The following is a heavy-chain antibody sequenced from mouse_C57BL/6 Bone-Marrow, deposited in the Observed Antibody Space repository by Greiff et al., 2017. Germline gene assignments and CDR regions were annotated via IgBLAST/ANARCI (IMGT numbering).Heavy chain of an antibody. CDR2: ISDGGSYT. V-gene: IGHV5-4*01. CDR1: GFTFSSYA. CDR3: ARGDTTVVASAWFAY. D-gene: IGHD1-1*01. J-gene: IGHJ3*01. Sequence: VQLKESGGGLVKPGGSLKLSCAASGFTFSSYAMSWVRQTPEKRLEWVATISDGGSYTYYPDNVKGRFTISRDNAKNNLYLQMSHLTSEDTAMYYCARGDTTVVASAWFAYWGQGTLVTVSA.